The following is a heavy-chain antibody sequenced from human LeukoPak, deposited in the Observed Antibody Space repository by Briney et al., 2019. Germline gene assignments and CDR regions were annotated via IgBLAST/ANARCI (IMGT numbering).Heavy chain of an antibody. V-gene: IGHV4-31*03. D-gene: IGHD2-15*01. CDR2: IYYSGST. J-gene: IGHJ4*02. CDR1: GGSISSGGYY. Sequence: SETLSLTCTVSGGSISSGGYYWSWIRQHPGKGLEWIGYIYYSGSTYYNPSLKSRVTISVDTSKNQFSLKLNSVTAADTAVYYCARGRRGGSCYIDYWGQGTLVTVSS. CDR3: ARGRRGGSCYIDY.